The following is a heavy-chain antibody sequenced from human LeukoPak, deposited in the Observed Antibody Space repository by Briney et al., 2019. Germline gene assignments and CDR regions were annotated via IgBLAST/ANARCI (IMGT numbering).Heavy chain of an antibody. D-gene: IGHD5-12*01. V-gene: IGHV3-23*01. CDR3: ANTDDGYGDEY. CDR1: GFTFSSYD. J-gene: IGHJ4*02. CDR2: ISGSGGST. Sequence: PGESLRLSCAASGFTFSSYDMSWIRQAPGKGLEWVSAISGSGGSTYSADSVKGRFTISRDNSKNPLYMQMNSLRAEDTAVYYCANTDDGYGDEYWGQGTLVTVSS.